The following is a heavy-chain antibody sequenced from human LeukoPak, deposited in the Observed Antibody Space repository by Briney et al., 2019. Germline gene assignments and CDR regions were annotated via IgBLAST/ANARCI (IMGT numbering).Heavy chain of an antibody. CDR2: IKEDGSEK. CDR1: GFIFSSYW. Sequence: GGSLRLSCAASGFIFSSYWMNWVRQAPGKGLEWVANIKEDGSEKYYVDSVKGRFTISRDNAKNSLYLQMNSLRAEDTAVYYCARGGYYDSSGRNFDYWGQGTQVTVSS. V-gene: IGHV3-7*05. D-gene: IGHD3-22*01. CDR3: ARGGYYDSSGRNFDY. J-gene: IGHJ4*02.